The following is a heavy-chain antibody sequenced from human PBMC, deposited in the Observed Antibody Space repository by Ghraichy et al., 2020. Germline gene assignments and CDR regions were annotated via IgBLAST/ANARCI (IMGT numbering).Heavy chain of an antibody. CDR3: AKGETIEYRLAS. Sequence: GESLNISCAASGFIFSNYAMYWVRQAPGKGLEWVSAITNKGATTYYTDSVKGRFTISRDNSENTLYLQMNGLRAEDTARYLCAKGETIEYRLASWGQGTLVTVSS. CDR2: ITNKGATT. CDR1: GFIFSNYA. D-gene: IGHD6-6*01. J-gene: IGHJ4*02. V-gene: IGHV3-23*01.